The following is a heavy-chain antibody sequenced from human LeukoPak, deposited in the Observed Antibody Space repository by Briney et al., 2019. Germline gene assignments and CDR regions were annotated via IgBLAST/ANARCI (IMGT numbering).Heavy chain of an antibody. V-gene: IGHV4-61*02. J-gene: IGHJ4*02. CDR2: IYTSGST. D-gene: IGHD3-10*01. CDR3: ARAENYYGSGSYNDY. Sequence: SETLSLTCTVSGGSISSGSYYWSWIRQPAGKGLEWIGRIYTSGSTNYNPSLKSRVTISVDTSKNQFSLKLSSVTAADTAVYYCARAENYYGSGSYNDYWGQGTLVTVSS. CDR1: GGSISSGSYY.